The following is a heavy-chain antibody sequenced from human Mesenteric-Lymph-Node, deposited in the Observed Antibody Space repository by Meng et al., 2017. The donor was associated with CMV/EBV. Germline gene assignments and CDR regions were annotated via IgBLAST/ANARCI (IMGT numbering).Heavy chain of an antibody. CDR2: ISYDATDN. J-gene: IGHJ6*02. V-gene: IGHV3-30-3*01. D-gene: IGHD3-22*01. CDR1: GFIFSNEA. Sequence: GGSLRLSCAASGFIFSNEAMHWVRQAPGKGLEWVAVISYDATDNYYADSVKGRFTISRDNSKNTLYLQINSLRAEDTAVYYCAKDKSYDSSGYYYWYGMDVWGPGTTVTVSS. CDR3: AKDKSYDSSGYYYWYGMDV.